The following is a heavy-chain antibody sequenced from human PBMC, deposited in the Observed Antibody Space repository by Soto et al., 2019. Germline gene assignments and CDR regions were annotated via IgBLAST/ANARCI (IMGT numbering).Heavy chain of an antibody. Sequence: SVKVSCKASGYSFNTYGLSWRRQVPGQGLEWMAGIVVFCGAANYAQKFQGRVTMTADESASTGYMELSSLRSEDTAVYYCARDRALRYFDWLLSYWGQGTLVTVSS. J-gene: IGHJ4*02. V-gene: IGHV1-69*13. D-gene: IGHD3-9*01. CDR3: ARDRALRYFDWLLSY. CDR2: IVVFCGAA. CDR1: GYSFNTYG.